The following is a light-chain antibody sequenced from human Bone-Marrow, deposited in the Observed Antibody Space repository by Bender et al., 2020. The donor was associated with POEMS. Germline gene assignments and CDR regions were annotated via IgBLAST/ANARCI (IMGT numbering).Light chain of an antibody. V-gene: IGLV2-14*03. CDR1: RSDVGGYDY. CDR2: DVS. Sequence: QSALTQPASVSGSPGQSITISCTGTRSDVGGYDYVSWYQQHPGKAPKLLIYDVSNRPSGVSDRFSGSKSGNTASLTIFGLQAEDEADYYCSSYSSSSTMWLFGGGTKLTVL. CDR3: SSYSSSSTMWL. J-gene: IGLJ3*02.